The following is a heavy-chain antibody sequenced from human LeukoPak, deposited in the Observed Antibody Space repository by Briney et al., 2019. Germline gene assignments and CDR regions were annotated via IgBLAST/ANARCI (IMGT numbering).Heavy chain of an antibody. CDR1: GYTFTSYG. CDR3: ARDRRRAEQQLRYYYYGMDV. D-gene: IGHD6-13*01. Sequence: GASVKVSCKASGYTFTSYGISWVRQAPGQGLEWMGWISAYNGNTNYAQKLQGRVTMTTDTSTSTAYMELRSLRSDDTAVYYCARDRRRAEQQLRYYYYGMDVWGQGTTVTVSS. J-gene: IGHJ6*02. V-gene: IGHV1-18*01. CDR2: ISAYNGNT.